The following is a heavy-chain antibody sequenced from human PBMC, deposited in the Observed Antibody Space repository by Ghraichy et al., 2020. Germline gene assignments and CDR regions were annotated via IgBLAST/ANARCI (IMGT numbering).Heavy chain of an antibody. J-gene: IGHJ4*02. D-gene: IGHD3-10*01. Sequence: SETLSLTCAVYGGSFSGYYWSWIRQPPGKGLEWIGEIDHSGSSNYNPSLESRVTISVDTSKNQFSLKLSSVTAADTAVYYCARVAYYFGSGRFDSWGQGNLVTVSS. V-gene: IGHV4-34*01. CDR3: ARVAYYFGSGRFDS. CDR2: IDHSGSS. CDR1: GGSFSGYY.